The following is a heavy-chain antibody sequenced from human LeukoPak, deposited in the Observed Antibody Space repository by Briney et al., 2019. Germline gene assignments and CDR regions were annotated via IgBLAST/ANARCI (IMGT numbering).Heavy chain of an antibody. V-gene: IGHV3-30*18. J-gene: IGHJ4*02. D-gene: IGHD3-10*01. CDR1: GFTFSSYG. Sequence: PGRSLRLSCAASGFTFSSYGMHWVRQAPGKGLEWVAVISYDGSNKYYADSVKGRFTISRDNSKNTLYLQMNSLRAEDTAVYYRAKGDYGSGSSYHYWGQGTLVTVSS. CDR2: ISYDGSNK. CDR3: AKGDYGSGSSYHY.